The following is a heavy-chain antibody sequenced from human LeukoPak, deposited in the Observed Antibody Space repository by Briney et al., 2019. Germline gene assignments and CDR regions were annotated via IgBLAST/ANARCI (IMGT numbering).Heavy chain of an antibody. D-gene: IGHD4-17*01. Sequence: PSETLSLTCTVSGDSVSNGNYYWSWLRQPPGKALERIGYIYYTGKTYYNPSLEGRVTILVDTSRNHFSVKLSSVTAADTAVYYCARGRLRNDYWGQGTLVTVSS. CDR1: GDSVSNGNYY. CDR3: ARGRLRNDY. CDR2: IYYTGKT. J-gene: IGHJ4*02. V-gene: IGHV4-61*03.